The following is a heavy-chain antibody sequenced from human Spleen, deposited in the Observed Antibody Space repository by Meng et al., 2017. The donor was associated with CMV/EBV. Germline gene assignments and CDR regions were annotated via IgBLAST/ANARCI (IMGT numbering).Heavy chain of an antibody. Sequence: GGSLRLSCAASGFIFSSHGMHWVRQAPGKGLEWVAFTRYDGSNTRYGDSVKGRFTISRDNSKNTLYLQMNSLRAEDTAMYYCARDRQWELPGDYYYGMDVWGQGTTVTVSS. CDR2: TRYDGSNT. CDR1: GFIFSSHG. D-gene: IGHD1-26*01. CDR3: ARDRQWELPGDYYYGMDV. V-gene: IGHV3-30*02. J-gene: IGHJ6*02.